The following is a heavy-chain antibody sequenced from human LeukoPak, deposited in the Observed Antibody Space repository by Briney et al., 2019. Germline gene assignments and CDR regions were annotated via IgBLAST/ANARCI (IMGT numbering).Heavy chain of an antibody. D-gene: IGHD1-26*01. Sequence: SETLSLTCTVSGSSINSFYWTWIRQPAGKGLEWIGRIQTSGSTNYNPSLKSRVTMSLDTSKNQFSLSLSSVTAADTAVYYCARGHSGSYYGHWGQGTLVTVSS. V-gene: IGHV4-4*07. CDR1: GSSINSFY. J-gene: IGHJ4*02. CDR2: IQTSGST. CDR3: ARGHSGSYYGH.